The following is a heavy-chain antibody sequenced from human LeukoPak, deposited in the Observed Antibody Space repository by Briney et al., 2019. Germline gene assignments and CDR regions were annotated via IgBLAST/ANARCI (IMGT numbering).Heavy chain of an antibody. CDR3: ARDRGYYDSSGFDY. Sequence: GGPLRLSCAASGFTFSSYSMNWVRQAPGKGLEWVSSISSSSSYIYYADSVKGRFTISRDNAKNSLYLQMNSLRAEDTAVYYCARDRGYYDSSGFDYWGQGTLVTVSS. J-gene: IGHJ4*02. CDR2: ISSSSSYI. V-gene: IGHV3-21*01. D-gene: IGHD3-22*01. CDR1: GFTFSSYS.